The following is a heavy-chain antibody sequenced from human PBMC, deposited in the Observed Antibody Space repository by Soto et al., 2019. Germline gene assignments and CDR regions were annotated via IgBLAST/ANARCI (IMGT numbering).Heavy chain of an antibody. V-gene: IGHV3-30*18. CDR1: GFTFSSYG. D-gene: IGHD5-12*01. J-gene: IGHJ4*02. CDR2: ISYDGSNK. Sequence: GGSLRLSCAASGFTFSSYGMHWVRQAPGKGLEWVAVISYDGSNKYYADSVKGRFTISRDNSKNTLYLQMNSLRAEDTAVYYCAKGRRWLQPFDYWGQGTLVTVSS. CDR3: AKGRRWLQPFDY.